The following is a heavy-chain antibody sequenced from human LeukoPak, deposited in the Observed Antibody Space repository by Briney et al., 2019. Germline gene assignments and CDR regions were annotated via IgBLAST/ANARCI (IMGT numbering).Heavy chain of an antibody. CDR1: GGSFSGYY. J-gene: IGHJ6*04. CDR2: INHSGST. V-gene: IGHV4-34*01. CDR3: ARGSRSTYYYGSGSPQGYYYGMDV. D-gene: IGHD3-10*01. Sequence: PSETLSLTCAVYGGSFSGYYWSWIRQPPGKGLEWIGEINHSGSTNYNPSLKSRVTISVDTSKNQLSLKLSSVTAADTAVYYCARGSRSTYYYGSGSPQGYYYGMDVWCKGTTVTVSS.